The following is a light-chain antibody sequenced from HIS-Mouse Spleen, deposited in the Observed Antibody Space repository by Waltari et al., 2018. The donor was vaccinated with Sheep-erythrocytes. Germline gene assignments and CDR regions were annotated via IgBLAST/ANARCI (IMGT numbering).Light chain of an antibody. CDR3: CSYAGSSTPWV. CDR1: SSDVGSYNL. Sequence: QSALTQPASVSGSPGQSITISCTGTSSDVGSYNLVSWYQQHPGKAPKLMIYEGSKRASGVSNRFSGSKSGNPASLTISGLQAEDEADYYCCSYAGSSTPWVFGGGTKLTVL. V-gene: IGLV2-23*01. CDR2: EGS. J-gene: IGLJ3*02.